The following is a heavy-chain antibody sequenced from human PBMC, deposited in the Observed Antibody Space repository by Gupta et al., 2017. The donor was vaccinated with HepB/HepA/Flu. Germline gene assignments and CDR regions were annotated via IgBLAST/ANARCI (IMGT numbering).Heavy chain of an antibody. CDR1: GYTFTSYY. J-gene: IGHJ6*03. CDR2: INPSGGST. D-gene: IGHD2-2*02. V-gene: IGHV1-46*01. CDR3: ARDLSGYCSSTSCYTHVFYYYYMDV. Sequence: QVQLVQSGAEVKKPGASVKVSCKASGYTFTSYYMHWVRQAPGQGLEWMGIINPSGGSTSYAQKFQGRVTMTRDTSTSTVYMELSSLRSEDTAVYYCARDLSGYCSSTSCYTHVFYYYYMDVWGKGTTVTVSS.